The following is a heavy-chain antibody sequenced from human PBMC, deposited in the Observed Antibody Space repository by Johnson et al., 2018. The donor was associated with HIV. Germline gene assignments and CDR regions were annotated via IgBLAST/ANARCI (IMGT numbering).Heavy chain of an antibody. CDR1: GFTFSSYG. V-gene: IGHV3-30*18. CDR3: AKDDTVAFFIGAFDI. Sequence: VQLVESGGGVVQPGRSLRLSCAASGFTFSSYGMHWVRQAPGKGLEWVAVISYDGSNKYYADSVKGRFTISRDNSKNTLYLQMNSLRAEDTAVYYCAKDDTVAFFIGAFDIWDQGTTVTVSS. J-gene: IGHJ3*02. CDR2: ISYDGSNK. D-gene: IGHD4-23*01.